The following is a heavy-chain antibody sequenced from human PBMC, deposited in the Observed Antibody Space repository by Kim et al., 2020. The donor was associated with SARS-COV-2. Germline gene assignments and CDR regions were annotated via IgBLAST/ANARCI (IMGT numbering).Heavy chain of an antibody. CDR2: ITPRDGYT. D-gene: IGHD7-27*01. V-gene: IGHV1-46*01. J-gene: IGHJ4*02. CDR3: ARDNTNWAVDY. Sequence: ASVKVSCKPSGYTFTSNKIHWVRQAPGQGLEWMGIITPRDGYTSYAQRFQGRVTMTTDTSTSIVYMEVSSLNSGDTAVYYCARDNTNWAVDYWGQGTLVTVSS. CDR1: GYTFTSNK.